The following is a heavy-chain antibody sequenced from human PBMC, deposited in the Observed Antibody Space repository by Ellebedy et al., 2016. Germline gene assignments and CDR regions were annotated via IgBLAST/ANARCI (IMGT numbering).Heavy chain of an antibody. D-gene: IGHD7-27*01. V-gene: IGHV3-43D*03. CDR2: VTWDGDSA. J-gene: IGHJ4*02. CDR3: AKDNRLGAPDYFFDY. CDR1: GFTFDDYA. Sequence: GGSLKISCAASGFTFDDYAMHWVRQAPGKGLEWVSLVTWDGDSAYYADSVKGRFTISRDNRKNSVFLQMNSLRPEDTALYYCAKDNRLGAPDYFFDYWGQGTLVTVSS.